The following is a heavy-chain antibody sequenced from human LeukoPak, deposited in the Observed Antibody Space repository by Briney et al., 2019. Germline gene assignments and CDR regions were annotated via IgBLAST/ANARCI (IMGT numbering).Heavy chain of an antibody. CDR2: IIPIFGIA. CDR3: ARDGYCSGGSCLQAKYYYYYGMDV. CDR1: GGTFSSYA. V-gene: IGHV1-69*04. J-gene: IGHJ6*02. D-gene: IGHD2-15*01. Sequence: SVKVSCKASGGTFSSYAISWVRQAPGQGLEWMGRIIPIFGIANYAQKFQGRVTITADKSTSTAYMELSSLRSEDTAAYYCARDGYCSGGSCLQAKYYYYYGMDVWGQGTTVTVSS.